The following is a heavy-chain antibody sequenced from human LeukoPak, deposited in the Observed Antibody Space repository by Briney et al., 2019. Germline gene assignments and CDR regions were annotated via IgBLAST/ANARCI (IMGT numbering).Heavy chain of an antibody. V-gene: IGHV4-39*07. D-gene: IGHD3-16*02. J-gene: IGHJ4*02. CDR2: ISFSGST. Sequence: SETLSLTCTVSGGSIRSNSFYWGWIRQPPGKGLEWIGSISFSGSTSYSPSLKSRVTISVDTSKNQFSLKLSSVTAADTAVYYCARAAKYYDYVWGSYRSYYFDYWGQGTLVTVSS. CDR3: ARAAKYYDYVWGSYRSYYFDY. CDR1: GGSIRSNSFY.